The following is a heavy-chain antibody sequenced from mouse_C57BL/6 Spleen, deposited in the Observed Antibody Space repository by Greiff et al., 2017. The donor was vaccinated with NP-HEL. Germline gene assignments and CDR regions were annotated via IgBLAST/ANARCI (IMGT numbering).Heavy chain of an antibody. Sequence: QVQLQQPGAELVKPGASVKLSCKASGYTFTSYWMQWVKQRPGQGLEWIGEIDPSDSYTNYNQKFKGKATLTVDTSSSTAYMQLSSLTSEDSAVYYCALLLRSNWGQGTTLTVSS. D-gene: IGHD1-1*01. CDR3: ALLLRSN. J-gene: IGHJ2*01. V-gene: IGHV1-50*01. CDR1: GYTFTSYW. CDR2: IDPSDSYT.